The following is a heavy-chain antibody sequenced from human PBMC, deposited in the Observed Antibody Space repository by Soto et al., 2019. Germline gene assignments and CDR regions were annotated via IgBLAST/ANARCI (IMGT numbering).Heavy chain of an antibody. CDR2: IIPILGIA. V-gene: IGHV1-69*02. CDR3: ARAGIDPTGFDY. D-gene: IGHD4-17*01. J-gene: IGHJ4*02. CDR1: GGTFSSYT. Sequence: QVQLVQSGAEVKKPGSSVKVSCKASGGTFSSYTISWVRQAPGQGLEWMGRIIPILGIATYAQKWQGRVTITADKSTSTAYMELSSLRSEDTAVYYCARAGIDPTGFDYWGQGTLVTVSS.